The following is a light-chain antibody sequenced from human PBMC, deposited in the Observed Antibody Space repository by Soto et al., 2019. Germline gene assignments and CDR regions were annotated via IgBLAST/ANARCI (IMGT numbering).Light chain of an antibody. Sequence: DIVLTQSPGTLSLSPGERATLSCRASQIISSTYLGWYQQKPGQAPRLLIYGASSRATGIPDRFSGSGSGTDFTLTISRLEPEDFAVYYCQHSYSVPRTFGGGTRVESK. CDR2: GAS. CDR1: QIISSTY. CDR3: QHSYSVPRT. J-gene: IGKJ4*01. V-gene: IGKV3-20*01.